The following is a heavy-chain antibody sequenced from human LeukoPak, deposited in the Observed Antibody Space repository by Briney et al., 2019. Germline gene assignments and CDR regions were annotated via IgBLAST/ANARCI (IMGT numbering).Heavy chain of an antibody. V-gene: IGHV3-30*02. CDR3: AQDSYYYYIDV. Sequence: GGSLRLSCAASGFTFRSCGMHWVRQAPGKGLEWVTFIGNDGSNKYYTDSVKGRFTISRDNSKNTLYLQMNSLRAEDTAIYYCAQDSYYYYIDVWGKGTTVTVSS. J-gene: IGHJ6*03. CDR1: GFTFRSCG. CDR2: IGNDGSNK.